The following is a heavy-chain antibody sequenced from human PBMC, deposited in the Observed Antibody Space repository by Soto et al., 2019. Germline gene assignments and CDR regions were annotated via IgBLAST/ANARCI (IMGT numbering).Heavy chain of an antibody. D-gene: IGHD3-10*01. CDR1: GGSMSSYY. CDR3: ARRYGGAVDY. J-gene: IGHJ4*02. Sequence: SETLSLTCNVSGGSMSSYYWSWIRQPPGKGLEWIGYVYFSGSTNYNPSLKSRVTISVDTSKNQFSLKLSSVTAADTAVYYCARRYGGAVDYWGQGTLVTVSS. CDR2: VYFSGST. V-gene: IGHV4-59*08.